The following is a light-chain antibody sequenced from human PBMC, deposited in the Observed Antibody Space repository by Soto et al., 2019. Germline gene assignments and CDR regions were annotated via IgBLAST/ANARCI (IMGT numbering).Light chain of an antibody. CDR3: QQYNKWPQT. Sequence: DIQMTQSPSTLSSSIGERATIAFRASQGISNWLAWYQQKPGKAPKLLIFHASSLESGVPSRFSGSGSGTEFTLTITSLQSEDFAVYYCQQYNKWPQTFGQGTKVDIK. J-gene: IGKJ1*01. CDR1: QGISNW. CDR2: HAS. V-gene: IGKV1-5*01.